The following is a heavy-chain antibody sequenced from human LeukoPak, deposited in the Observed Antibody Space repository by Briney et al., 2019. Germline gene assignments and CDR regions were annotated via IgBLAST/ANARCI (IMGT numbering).Heavy chain of an antibody. D-gene: IGHD3-3*01. Sequence: AGGSLRLSCAASGFTFSSYAMSWVRQAPGKGLEWVSAISGSGGSTYYADSVKGRFTISRDNSKNTLYLQMNSLRAEDTAVYYCARGVGLRFLEWLPLDYWGQGTWSPSPQ. CDR3: ARGVGLRFLEWLPLDY. CDR1: GFTFSSYA. J-gene: IGHJ4*02. V-gene: IGHV3-23*01. CDR2: ISGSGGST.